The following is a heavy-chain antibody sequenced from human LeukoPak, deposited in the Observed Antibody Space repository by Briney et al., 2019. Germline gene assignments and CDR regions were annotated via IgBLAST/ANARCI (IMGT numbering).Heavy chain of an antibody. CDR3: ARDSVNSFDD. CDR1: GFTFSSYW. CDR2: IKQDGSEK. V-gene: IGHV3-7*01. Sequence: GGSLRLSCAASGFTFSSYWMSWVRQAPGKGLEWVANIKQDGSEKHYVDSVKGRVPISRDNAKNSLYLQMNSLRAEDTAVFYCARDSVNSFDDWGQGTLVTVSS. J-gene: IGHJ4*02.